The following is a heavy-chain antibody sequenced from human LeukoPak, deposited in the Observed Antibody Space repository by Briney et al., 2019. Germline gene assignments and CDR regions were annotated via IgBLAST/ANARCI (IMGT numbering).Heavy chain of an antibody. Sequence: GGSLRLSCTASGFSFSGHWMHWARQLPGKGLAWVSRISPTGSTTSYADSVKGRFTISRDNSKNTLYLQMNSLRAEDTAVYYCARDWTRFDYWGQGTLVAVSS. CDR2: ISPTGSTT. CDR1: GFSFSGHW. J-gene: IGHJ4*02. V-gene: IGHV3-74*01. CDR3: ARDWTRFDY. D-gene: IGHD3/OR15-3a*01.